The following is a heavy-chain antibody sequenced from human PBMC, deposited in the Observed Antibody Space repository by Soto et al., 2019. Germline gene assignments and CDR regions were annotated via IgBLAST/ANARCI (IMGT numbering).Heavy chain of an antibody. CDR1: GFTFSDYA. CDR3: AKELVGALYCVMDV. Sequence: WSLRLSCEASGFTFSDYAMSWVRQAPGKGLEWVSTLSGSAISTYDADFVKGRFTISRDNSKNMLFLQMNNLRAEDTAIYYCAKELVGALYCVMDVWGQGTTITAP. D-gene: IGHD6-13*01. V-gene: IGHV3-23*01. J-gene: IGHJ6*02. CDR2: LSGSAIST.